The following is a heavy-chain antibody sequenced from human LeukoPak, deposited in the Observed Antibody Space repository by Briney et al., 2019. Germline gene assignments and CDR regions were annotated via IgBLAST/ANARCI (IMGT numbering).Heavy chain of an antibody. V-gene: IGHV4-59*08. CDR3: ARRVMMSGTGVPDTWLDP. Sequence: SETLSLTCTVSGGSISSYYWSWIRQPPGKGLEWIGDIYYSGSTNYNPSLKSRVTISVDTSNNQFSLNLRSVTAADTAVYFCARRVMMSGTGVPDTWLDPWGQGILVTVS. CDR2: IYYSGST. CDR1: GGSISSYY. D-gene: IGHD1-26*01. J-gene: IGHJ5*02.